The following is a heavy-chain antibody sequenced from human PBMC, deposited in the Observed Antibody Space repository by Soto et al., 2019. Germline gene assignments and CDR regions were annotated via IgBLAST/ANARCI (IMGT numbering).Heavy chain of an antibody. CDR3: ARVGSPNYDSWSGYVSYYYYYMDI. J-gene: IGHJ6*03. D-gene: IGHD3-3*01. CDR2: MNPNSGNT. V-gene: IGHV1-8*01. CDR1: GYTFNSYD. Sequence: GASVKVSCKASGYTFNSYDINWVRQATGQGLEWMGWMNPNSGNTGYAQKFQGRVTMTRNTSISTAYMELSSLRSEDTAVYYCARVGSPNYDSWSGYVSYYYYYMDICGEGTTVTVSS.